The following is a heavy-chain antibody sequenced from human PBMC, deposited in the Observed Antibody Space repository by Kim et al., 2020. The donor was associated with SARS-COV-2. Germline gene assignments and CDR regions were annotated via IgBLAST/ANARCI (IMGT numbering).Heavy chain of an antibody. Sequence: GGSLRLSCATSGFTLSIYSMNWVRQSPGQGLEWVSHISGSGTMTKHEDSARGRFTSSRDNAKNSLLLQMNGLRAEDTAVYYCVRENHWAFGIWGQGTMVTVSS. CDR3: VRENHWAFGI. CDR2: ISGSGTMT. V-gene: IGHV3-48*04. J-gene: IGHJ3*02. CDR1: GFTLSIYS.